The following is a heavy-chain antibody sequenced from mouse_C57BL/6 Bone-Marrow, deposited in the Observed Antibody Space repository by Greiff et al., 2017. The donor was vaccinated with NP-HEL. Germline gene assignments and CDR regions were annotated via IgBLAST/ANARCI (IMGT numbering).Heavy chain of an antibody. J-gene: IGHJ4*01. V-gene: IGHV1-18*01. Sequence: EVQLQQSGPELVKPGASVKIPCKASGYTFTDYNMDWVKQSHGKSLEWIGDINPNNGGTIYNQKFKGKATLTVDKSSSTAYMELRSLTSEDTAVYYCARIDYYGSSYHYAMDYWGQGTSVTVSS. CDR1: GYTFTDYN. D-gene: IGHD1-1*01. CDR3: ARIDYYGSSYHYAMDY. CDR2: INPNNGGT.